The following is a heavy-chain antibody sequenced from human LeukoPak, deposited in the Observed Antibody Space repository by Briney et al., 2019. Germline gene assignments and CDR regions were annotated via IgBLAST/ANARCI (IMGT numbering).Heavy chain of an antibody. CDR3: AREDADCSGGSCYSDY. Sequence: GGSLRLSCAASGFTFSSYSMNWVRQAPGKGLEWVSYISSSSSTIYYADSVKGRFTISRDNSKNTLYLQMNSLRAEDTAVYYCAREDADCSGGSCYSDYWGQGTLVTVSS. D-gene: IGHD2-15*01. V-gene: IGHV3-48*01. CDR1: GFTFSSYS. J-gene: IGHJ4*02. CDR2: ISSSSSTI.